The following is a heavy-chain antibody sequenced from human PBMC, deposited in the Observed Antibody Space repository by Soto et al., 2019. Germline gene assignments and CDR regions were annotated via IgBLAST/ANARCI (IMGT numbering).Heavy chain of an antibody. Sequence: EVQLLGSGGGLIQPGGSLRLSCATSGFTFRNSAMSWVRQAPGKGLEWVASISGSGGSIYYADSVKGRVTISRDNSKNTLYLQMNALGAAVTSVYYCGRAPGGLLDVFEMWGQGTMVTFSS. D-gene: IGHD3-10*01. J-gene: IGHJ3*02. V-gene: IGHV3-23*01. CDR3: GRAPGGLLDVFEM. CDR1: GFTFRNSA. CDR2: ISGSGGSI.